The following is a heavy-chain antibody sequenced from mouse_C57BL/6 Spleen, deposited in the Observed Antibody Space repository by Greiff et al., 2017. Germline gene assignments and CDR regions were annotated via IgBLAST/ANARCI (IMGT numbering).Heavy chain of an antibody. Sequence: QVQLQQSGAELVRPGASVTLSCKAWGYTFTDYEMHWVKQTPVHGLEWIGAIDPETGGTAYNQKFKGKAILTADKSSSTAYMELRSLTSEDAAVYYCTRGGGLLFAYWGQGTLVTVSA. J-gene: IGHJ3*01. CDR2: IDPETGGT. V-gene: IGHV1-15*01. CDR3: TRGGGLLFAY. CDR1: GYTFTDYE. D-gene: IGHD1-1*02.